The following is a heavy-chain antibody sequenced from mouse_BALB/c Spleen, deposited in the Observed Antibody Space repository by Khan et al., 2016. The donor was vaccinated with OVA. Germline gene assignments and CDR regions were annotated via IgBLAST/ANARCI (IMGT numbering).Heavy chain of an antibody. D-gene: IGHD1-1*01. CDR2: ISYSGGT. V-gene: IGHV3-2*02. J-gene: IGHJ2*01. CDR1: GYSITSGYA. CDR3: ARGNYYGYYFDY. Sequence: EVELVESGPGLVKPSQSLSLTCTVTGYSITSGYAWNWIRQFPGNKLEWMGYISYSGGTSYNPSLKSRISITRATSKNPFFLQLNSVTTEDTATYYCARGNYYGYYFDYWGQGTPLTVSS.